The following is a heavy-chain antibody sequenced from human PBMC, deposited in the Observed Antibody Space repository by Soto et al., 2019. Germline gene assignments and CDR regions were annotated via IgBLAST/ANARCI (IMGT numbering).Heavy chain of an antibody. Sequence: QLQLQESGPGLVKPSETLSLTCTVSGGSISSSSYYWGWIRQPPGKGLEWIGSIYYSGSTYYNPSLKSRVTISVDTSKNQFSLKLSSVTAADTAVYYCARLPSLSVATGDDAFDIWGQGTMVTVSS. V-gene: IGHV4-39*01. CDR2: IYYSGST. J-gene: IGHJ3*02. CDR3: ARLPSLSVATGDDAFDI. CDR1: GGSISSSSYY. D-gene: IGHD5-12*01.